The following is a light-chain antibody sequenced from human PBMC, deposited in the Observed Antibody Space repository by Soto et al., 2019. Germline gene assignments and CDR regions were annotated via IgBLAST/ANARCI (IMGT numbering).Light chain of an antibody. Sequence: DIQMTQSPSSLSASVGDRVTIACQSSHDVSRNLNWFQQKPGEAPKLLIYDASNLERWVPSRFSASGSGTDFTFTITSLQPEDVATYYCQQYNSMLSFGGGTEIELK. V-gene: IGKV1-33*01. CDR2: DAS. J-gene: IGKJ4*01. CDR1: HDVSRN. CDR3: QQYNSMLS.